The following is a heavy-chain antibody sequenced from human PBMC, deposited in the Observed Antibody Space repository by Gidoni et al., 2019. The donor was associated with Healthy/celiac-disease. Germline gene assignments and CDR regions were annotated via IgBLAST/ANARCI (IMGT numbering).Heavy chain of an antibody. V-gene: IGHV5-10-1*03. CDR2: IDPSDSYT. CDR3: ARLGVAHDY. J-gene: IGHJ4*02. D-gene: IGHD3-10*01. Sequence: EVQLVQSGAEANTPGESLRISCNVSGYSFTTYWISWVGQMPGKGLEWMGRIDPSDSYTNYSPSVQGHVTIAADKSISTAYLQWSSLKASDTAMYYCARLGVAHDYWGQGTLFTVSS. CDR1: GYSFTTYW.